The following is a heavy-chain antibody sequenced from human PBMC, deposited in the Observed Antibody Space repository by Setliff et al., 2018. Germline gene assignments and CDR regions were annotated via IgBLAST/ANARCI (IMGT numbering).Heavy chain of an antibody. J-gene: IGHJ4*02. V-gene: IGHV4-38-2*02. CDR1: GYSISSAYY. Sequence: ASETLSLTCTVSGYSISSAYYWGWIRQPPGKGLERIGNVYHSGSTYYNPSLKSRVTISVDTSKSQSSLRLISLTAADTAVYYCAALPMEIYPIGPPHYWGPGTLVTVSS. CDR3: AALPMEIYPIGPPHY. CDR2: VYHSGST. D-gene: IGHD3-3*01.